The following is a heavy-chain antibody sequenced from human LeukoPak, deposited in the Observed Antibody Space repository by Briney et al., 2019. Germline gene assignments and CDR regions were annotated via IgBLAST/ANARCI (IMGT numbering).Heavy chain of an antibody. CDR3: ARGINFDP. D-gene: IGHD1-14*01. CDR1: GGSISSSSYY. V-gene: IGHV4-39*07. J-gene: IGHJ5*02. Sequence: SETLSLTCTVSGGSISSSSYYWGWIRQPPGKGLEWIGEINHSGSTNYNPSLKSRVTISVDTSKNQFSLKLSSVTAADTAVYYCARGINFDPWGQGALVTVSS. CDR2: INHSGST.